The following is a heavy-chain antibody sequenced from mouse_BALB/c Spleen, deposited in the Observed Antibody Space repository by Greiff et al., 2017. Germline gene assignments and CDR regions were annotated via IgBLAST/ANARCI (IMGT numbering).Heavy chain of an antibody. CDR2: INPSNGRT. J-gene: IGHJ3*01. Sequence: QVQLQQPGAELVKPGASVKLSCKASGYTFTSYWMHWVKQRPGQGLEWIGEINPSNGRTNYNEKFKSKATLTVDKSSSTAYMQLSSLTSEDSAVYYCARRGPEGFAYWGQGTLLTVSA. CDR1: GYTFTSYW. CDR3: ARRGPEGFAY. V-gene: IGHV1S81*02.